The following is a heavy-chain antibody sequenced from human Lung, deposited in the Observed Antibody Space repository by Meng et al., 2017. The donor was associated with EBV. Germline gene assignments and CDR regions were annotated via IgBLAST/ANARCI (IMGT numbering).Heavy chain of an antibody. V-gene: IGHV2-5*02. Sequence: GPTILKPTQTLTLTRTFSCFSLSPRGVGVRWIPQPPGKALEWLALTYWDDDERSSPSLKSRLTITKDTSKNQVVLTMTNMDPVDAATYYCAHIIVARPFDYWGQGTLVTVSS. CDR1: CFSLSPRGVG. CDR2: TYWDDDE. CDR3: AHIIVARPFDY. J-gene: IGHJ4*02. D-gene: IGHD6-6*01.